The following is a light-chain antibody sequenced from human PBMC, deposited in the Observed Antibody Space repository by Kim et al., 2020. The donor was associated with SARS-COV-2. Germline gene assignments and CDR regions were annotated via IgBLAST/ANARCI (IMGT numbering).Light chain of an antibody. V-gene: IGLV3-19*01. CDR3: SSRDSSSKYASYV. CDR1: SLNFYY. Sequence: GQAGRLTCQGDSLNFYYASWYQQKPGQAPTLVISGKNDRPSGIPDRFSGSTSGNTASLTITGAQADDEADYYCSSRDSSSKYASYVFGTGTKVTVL. CDR2: GKN. J-gene: IGLJ1*01.